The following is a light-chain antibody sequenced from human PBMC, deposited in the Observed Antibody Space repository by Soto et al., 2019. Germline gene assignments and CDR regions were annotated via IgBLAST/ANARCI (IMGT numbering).Light chain of an antibody. CDR3: CSYVGATTNV. Sequence: QSVLTQPASVSGSPGQSITISCTGTSXTVGGFNVVSWYQQHPGKDPKVIIYEGIKRPSGISNRFSGSNSGSTASLTISGLQAEDEADYYCCSYVGATTNVFGTGTKVTVL. CDR1: SXTVGGFNV. CDR2: EGI. V-gene: IGLV2-23*01. J-gene: IGLJ1*01.